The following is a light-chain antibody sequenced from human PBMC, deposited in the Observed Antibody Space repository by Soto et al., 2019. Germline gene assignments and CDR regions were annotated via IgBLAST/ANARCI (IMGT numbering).Light chain of an antibody. Sequence: DIQMTHSPSTLSASVGDRVTTTCRASQSISSWLAWYQQKAGKAPKLLIHAASSLQSGVPSRFRGSGSGTEFTLTITSLQPDDFATYYCQQYNSDQWTFGQGTKVEIQ. J-gene: IGKJ1*01. CDR2: AAS. V-gene: IGKV1-5*01. CDR3: QQYNSDQWT. CDR1: QSISSW.